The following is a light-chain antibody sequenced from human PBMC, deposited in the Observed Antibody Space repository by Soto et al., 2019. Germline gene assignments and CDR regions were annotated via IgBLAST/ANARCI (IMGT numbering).Light chain of an antibody. CDR3: QQF. CDR1: QSVSSSY. CDR2: GAS. Sequence: EIVLTQSPGTLSLSPGERATLSCRASQSVSSSYLAWYQQKPGQAPRLLIYGASSRATGIPDRFSGSGSGTDFTLTISRLEPEDFAVYYCQQFFGGGTKVEIK. V-gene: IGKV3-20*01. J-gene: IGKJ4*01.